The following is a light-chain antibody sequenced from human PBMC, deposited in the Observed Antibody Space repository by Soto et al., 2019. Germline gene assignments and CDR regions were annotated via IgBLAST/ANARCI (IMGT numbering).Light chain of an antibody. CDR3: QQLEDLPRT. V-gene: IGKV1-33*01. CDR1: HSISSY. Sequence: IRVTKCPSSLYGSLIDRVAITYLASHSISSYLNWYQQKPGKAPKLLIYAASSLQSGVPSRFSGGGSGTDFTFSISSLQPEDIVTYYCQQLEDLPRTFGGGTKVEI. J-gene: IGKJ4*01. CDR2: AAS.